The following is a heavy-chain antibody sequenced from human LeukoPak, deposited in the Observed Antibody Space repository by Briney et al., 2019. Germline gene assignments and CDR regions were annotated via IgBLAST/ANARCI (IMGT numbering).Heavy chain of an antibody. CDR3: TRDSGSWTVDY. CDR2: IDYSGTT. Sequence: SETLSLTCAVYGGSFSGYYWSWIRQPPGQGLEWLGTIDYSGTTYHNPSLKSRVTISIDTSKNHFSLKLNSVTAADTAVYYCTRDSGSWTVDYWGQGTLVTVSS. D-gene: IGHD1-26*01. V-gene: IGHV4-34*01. CDR1: GGSFSGYY. J-gene: IGHJ4*02.